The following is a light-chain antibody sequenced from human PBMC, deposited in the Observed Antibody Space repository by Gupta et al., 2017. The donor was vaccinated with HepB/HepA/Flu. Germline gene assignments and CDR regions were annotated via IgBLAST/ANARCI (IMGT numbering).Light chain of an antibody. V-gene: IGKV3-20*01. CDR2: GTS. Sequence: ESVLTQSPGTLSLSPGERSTLTCRARQSISDAFLAWYQQKPGQAPRLLIYGTSSRATGIPDRFTGSGSGTDFTLTISRLEAEDIAVYYCQQYGNAEETFGQGTKVEIK. CDR1: QSISDAF. J-gene: IGKJ1*01. CDR3: QQYGNAEET.